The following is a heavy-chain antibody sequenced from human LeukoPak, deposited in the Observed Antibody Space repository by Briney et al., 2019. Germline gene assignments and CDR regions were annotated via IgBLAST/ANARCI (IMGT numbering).Heavy chain of an antibody. D-gene: IGHD3-16*01. CDR3: SRARGGDGLPFDY. CDR2: IYIDVST. V-gene: IGHV3-53*01. Sequence: GCPRPSPAPSLFTPSENSMRCGSETPGAGVGWGSLIYIDVSTSYADSVRGRFTISRDNSKNTLYLHMNSLRAEDTAVYYCSRARGGDGLPFDYWGQGTLVTVSS. CDR1: LFTPSENS. J-gene: IGHJ4*02.